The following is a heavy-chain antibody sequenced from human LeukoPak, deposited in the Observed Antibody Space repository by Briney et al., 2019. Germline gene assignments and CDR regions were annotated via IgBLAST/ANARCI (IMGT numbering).Heavy chain of an antibody. D-gene: IGHD3-3*01. CDR2: IIPILGIA. CDR1: GGTFSSYT. J-gene: IGHJ4*02. Sequence: GSSVKVSCKASGGTFSSYTISWVRRAPGQGLEWMGRIIPILGIANYAQKFQGRVTITADKSTSTAYMELSSLRSEDTAVYYCARGAPGDYDFWSGYLFDYWGQGTLVTVSS. V-gene: IGHV1-69*02. CDR3: ARGAPGDYDFWSGYLFDY.